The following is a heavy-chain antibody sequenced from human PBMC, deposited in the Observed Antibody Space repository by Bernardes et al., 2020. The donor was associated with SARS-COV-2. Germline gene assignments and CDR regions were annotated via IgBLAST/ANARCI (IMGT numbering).Heavy chain of an antibody. CDR3: AKGLWFGELLCPFDY. D-gene: IGHD3-10*01. J-gene: IGHJ4*02. V-gene: IGHV3-23*01. Sequence: GGSLRLSCAVSGFTFSSYVMSWVRQSPGKGLEWVSLITDTGANSYYADSVKGRFTISRDNSKNTLYLQMNSLRAEDTAVYYCAKGLWFGELLCPFDYWGQGTLVTVSS. CDR1: GFTFSSYV. CDR2: ITDTGANS.